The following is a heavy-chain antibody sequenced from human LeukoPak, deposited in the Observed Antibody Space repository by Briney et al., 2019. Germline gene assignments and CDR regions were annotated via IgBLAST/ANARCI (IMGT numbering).Heavy chain of an antibody. CDR2: INHSGGT. J-gene: IGHJ5*02. V-gene: IGHV4-34*01. Sequence: SETLSLTCAVYGGSFSGYYWSWIRQPPGKGLEWLGEINHSGGTNYNPSLKSQVTISVDTSKNQFSLKLSSVTAADTAVYYCARLNSPGWFDPWGQGTLVTVSS. CDR1: GGSFSGYY. CDR3: ARLNSPGWFDP.